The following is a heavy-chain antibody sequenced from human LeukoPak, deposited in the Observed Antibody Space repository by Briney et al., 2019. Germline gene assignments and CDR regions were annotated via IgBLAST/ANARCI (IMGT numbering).Heavy chain of an antibody. Sequence: PGGSLRLSRAASGFTFDDYAMHWVRQAPGKGLDWVSLISWEGQTTYYADSVRGRFSISRDNNKNSLFLEMNSLTTDDTGFYYCTRDTDFGSPTNYFDHWGQGTLVSVSS. V-gene: IGHV3-43*01. CDR2: ISWEGQTT. CDR1: GFTFDDYA. D-gene: IGHD3-10*01. CDR3: TRDTDFGSPTNYFDH. J-gene: IGHJ4*02.